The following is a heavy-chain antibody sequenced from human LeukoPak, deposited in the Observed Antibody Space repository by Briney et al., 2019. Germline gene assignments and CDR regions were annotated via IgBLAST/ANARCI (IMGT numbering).Heavy chain of an antibody. CDR2: ISSSSSYI. J-gene: IGHJ4*02. Sequence: GGSLRLSCAASGLTFSSYSMNWVREARGEGREWVSSISSSSSYIYYADSVKGRFTISRDNAKNSLYLQMNSLRAEDTAVYYCARHTTSRYVDYWGQGTLVTVSS. CDR1: GLTFSSYS. CDR3: ARHTTSRYVDY. V-gene: IGHV3-21*01. D-gene: IGHD1-26*01.